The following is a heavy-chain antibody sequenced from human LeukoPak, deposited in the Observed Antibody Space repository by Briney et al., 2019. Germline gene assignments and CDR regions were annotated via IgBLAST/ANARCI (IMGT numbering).Heavy chain of an antibody. Sequence: GGSLRLSCAASGFTVGSNYMSWVRQAPGKGLEWVSVIYSGGSTYYADSVKGRFTISRDNSKKTLYLQMNSLKIEDTAVYYCAKDMEDTATDVVSDFDSWGQGTLVTVSS. V-gene: IGHV3-53*05. CDR1: GFTVGSNY. D-gene: IGHD5-18*01. CDR2: IYSGGST. J-gene: IGHJ4*02. CDR3: AKDMEDTATDVVSDFDS.